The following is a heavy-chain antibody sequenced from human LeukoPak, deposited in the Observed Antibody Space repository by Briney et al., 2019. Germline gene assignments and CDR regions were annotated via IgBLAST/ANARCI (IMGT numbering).Heavy chain of an antibody. J-gene: IGHJ4*02. CDR3: VRGDGDLFDY. Sequence: GGSLRLSCAASGFTFSSYAMSWVRQAPGKGLEWVAVISYDGSNKYYADSVKGRFTISRDNSKNTLYLQMNSLRAEDTAVYYCVRGDGDLFDYWGQGTLVSVSS. CDR2: ISYDGSNK. V-gene: IGHV3-30*03. D-gene: IGHD4-17*01. CDR1: GFTFSSYA.